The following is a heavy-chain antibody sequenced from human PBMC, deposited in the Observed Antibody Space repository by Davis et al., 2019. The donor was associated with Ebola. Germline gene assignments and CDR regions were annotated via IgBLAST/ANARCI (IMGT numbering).Heavy chain of an antibody. CDR1: GFTFSSYW. CDR2: IKQDGSEK. D-gene: IGHD3-22*01. V-gene: IGHV3-7*03. J-gene: IGHJ4*02. Sequence: GESLKISCAASGFTFSSYWMSWVRQAPGKGLEWVANIKQDGSEKYYVDSVKGRFTISRDNAKNSLYLQMNSLRAEDTAVYYCAVTYYYDSSGSDWGQGTLVTVSS. CDR3: AVTYYYDSSGSD.